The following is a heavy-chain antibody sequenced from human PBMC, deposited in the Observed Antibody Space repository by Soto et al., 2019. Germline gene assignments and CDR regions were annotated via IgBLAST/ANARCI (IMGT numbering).Heavy chain of an antibody. V-gene: IGHV3-66*04. CDR2: IYSGGTT. Sequence: GGSLRLSCAVSGFSVSLNYMSWVRQAPGKGLEWVSVIYSGGTTFYVDSVKGRFTISRDNSKNTLYLQMNSLRAEDTALYFCARHNGPLYVCYYYDMDVWGQGTTVTVSS. D-gene: IGHD3-16*01. CDR1: GFSVSLNY. CDR3: ARHNGPLYVCYYYDMDV. J-gene: IGHJ6*02.